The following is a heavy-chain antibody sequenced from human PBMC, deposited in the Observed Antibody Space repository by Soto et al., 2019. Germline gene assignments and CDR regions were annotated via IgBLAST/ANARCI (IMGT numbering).Heavy chain of an antibody. D-gene: IGHD4-4*01. CDR2: ISYDGSNK. CDR1: GFTLSSYA. J-gene: IGHJ6*02. V-gene: IGHV3-30-3*01. CDR3: ARDSFPTTTKGHGVYLYYGVDV. Sequence: GGSLRLSCAASGFTLSSYAMHWVRQAPGKGLEWVAVISYDGSNKYYADSVKGRFTISRDNSKNTLDLQMNSLRAEDTAVFYCARDSFPTTTKGHGVYLYYGVDVWGQGTTVTVSS.